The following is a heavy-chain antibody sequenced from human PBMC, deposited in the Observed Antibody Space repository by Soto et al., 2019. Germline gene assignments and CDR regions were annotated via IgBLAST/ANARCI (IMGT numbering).Heavy chain of an antibody. CDR3: ARGNPFNYAGFDV. V-gene: IGHV1-8*01. D-gene: IGHD3-16*01. CDR1: GYTFSNFD. CDR2: LIAKSGDT. J-gene: IGHJ6*02. Sequence: QAPLEPSGAEVKRPGASVKVSGKAAGYTFSNFDINCLRKASGQGLEWRGWLIAKSGDTFFAQRFQGKFNMTWDTSLSTAYMEVGSLTSDATAIYYCARGNPFNYAGFDVWGQGNTVAVSS.